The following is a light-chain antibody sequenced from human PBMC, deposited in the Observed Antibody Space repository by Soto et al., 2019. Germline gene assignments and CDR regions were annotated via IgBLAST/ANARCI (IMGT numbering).Light chain of an antibody. CDR3: QQRSNWPPTWT. J-gene: IGKJ1*01. Sequence: EIVLTQSPATLSLSPGERATLSCRASQSVSSYLARYQQKPGQAPRLLIYDASKRVTGIPARFTGSGSGTDFTLTISSLEPDDFGVYYCQQRSNWPPTWTFGQGTKVEIK. CDR2: DAS. CDR1: QSVSSY. V-gene: IGKV3-11*01.